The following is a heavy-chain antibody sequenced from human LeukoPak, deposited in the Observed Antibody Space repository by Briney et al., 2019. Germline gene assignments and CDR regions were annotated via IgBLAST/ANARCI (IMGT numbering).Heavy chain of an antibody. V-gene: IGHV5-51*01. CDR2: IYPRDSNT. CDR1: GYSFTSHW. J-gene: IGHJ5*02. D-gene: IGHD6-13*01. Sequence: GESLKISCKGSGYGSGYSFTSHWIAWVRQMPGKGLEWTGIIYPRDSNTIYSPSFQGQVTISVDTSINTAYLQWISLKASDTAMYYCARHPIAAGGAYNWFDPWGQGTLVTVSS. CDR3: ARHPIAAGGAYNWFDP.